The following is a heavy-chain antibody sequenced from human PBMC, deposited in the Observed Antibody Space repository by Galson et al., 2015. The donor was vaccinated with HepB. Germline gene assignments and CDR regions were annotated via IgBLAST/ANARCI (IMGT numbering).Heavy chain of an antibody. CDR2: ISYDGSDK. CDR3: AKDFSTSGYSTFDI. D-gene: IGHD3-22*01. Sequence: SLRLSCAASGFTFSDYGFHWVRQAPGKGLEGVAVISYDGSDKYYADSVKGRFTISRDNSKNTLYLQMNSLRAEDTALYHCAKDFSTSGYSTFDIWGQGTMVTVSS. CDR1: GFTFSDYG. V-gene: IGHV3-30*18. J-gene: IGHJ3*02.